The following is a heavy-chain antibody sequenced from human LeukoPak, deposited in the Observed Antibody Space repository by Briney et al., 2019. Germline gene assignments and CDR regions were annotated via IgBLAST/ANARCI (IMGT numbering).Heavy chain of an antibody. CDR2: IYSGSNT. J-gene: IGHJ6*02. CDR1: GFTVSSNY. V-gene: IGHV3-66*01. D-gene: IGHD3-10*01. CDR3: ARERGSRSYYLDV. Sequence: PGGSLRLPCAVSGFTVSSNYMSWVRQAPGKGLEWVLDIYSGSNTVDADYVKGRITIDKDNYTNTLYLQINSLRAEDTAVYYCARERGSRSYYLDVWGQGTTVTVSS.